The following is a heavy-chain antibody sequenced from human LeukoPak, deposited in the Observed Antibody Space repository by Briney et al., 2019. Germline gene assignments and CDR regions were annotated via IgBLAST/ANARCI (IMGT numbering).Heavy chain of an antibody. J-gene: IGHJ3*02. CDR2: INPNSGGT. CDR1: GYTFTGYC. V-gene: IGHV1-2*02. D-gene: IGHD3-22*01. CDR3: ATDGYRNAKDAFDI. Sequence: GASVKVSCKASGYTFTGYCMHWVRQAPGQGLEWMGWINPNSGGTNYAQKFQGRVTMTRDTSISTAYMELSRLRSDDTAVYYCATDGYRNAKDAFDIWGQGTMVTVSS.